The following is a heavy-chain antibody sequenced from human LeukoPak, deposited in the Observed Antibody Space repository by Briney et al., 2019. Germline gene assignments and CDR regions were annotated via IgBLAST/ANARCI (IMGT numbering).Heavy chain of an antibody. CDR3: AKPTSGSGSFLIDY. CDR2: IWDDGSYE. J-gene: IGHJ4*02. D-gene: IGHD1-26*01. V-gene: IGHV3-33*06. CDR1: GFSFSNYG. Sequence: PGGSLRLSCAASGFSFSNYGMHWVRQAPGKGLEWVAVIWDDGSYEYYADSVKGRFTISRDNSKNTLYLQITSLRAEDTAVYYCAKPTSGSGSFLIDYWGQGTLVTVSS.